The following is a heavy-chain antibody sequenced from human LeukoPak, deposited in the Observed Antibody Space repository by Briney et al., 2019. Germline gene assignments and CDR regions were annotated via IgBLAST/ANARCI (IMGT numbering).Heavy chain of an antibody. J-gene: IGHJ3*02. CDR3: AKSQLERQLLHAFDI. CDR1: GFTFSSYA. V-gene: IGHV3-23*01. D-gene: IGHD1-1*01. Sequence: GGSLRLSCAASGFTFSSYAMSWVRQAPGKGLEWVSAVSGSGGSTYYADSVKGRFTISRDNSKNTLYLQMNGLRAEDTAVYYCAKSQLERQLLHAFDIWGQGTMVTVSS. CDR2: VSGSGGST.